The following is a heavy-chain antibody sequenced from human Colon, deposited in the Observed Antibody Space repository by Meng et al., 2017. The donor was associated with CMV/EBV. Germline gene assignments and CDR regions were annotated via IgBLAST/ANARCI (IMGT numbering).Heavy chain of an antibody. CDR2: INPNSGGT. J-gene: IGHJ2*01. CDR1: GYTFTDYY. V-gene: IGHV1-2*02. Sequence: ASVKVSCKASGYTFTDYYLHWVRQAPGQGLEWMGWINPNSGGTNYAQKFQGRVTMTRDTSISTAYMELSRLRSDDTAVYYCARDGVMVRGVPKYFDLWGRGTLVTVSS. CDR3: ARDGVMVRGVPKYFDL. D-gene: IGHD3-10*01.